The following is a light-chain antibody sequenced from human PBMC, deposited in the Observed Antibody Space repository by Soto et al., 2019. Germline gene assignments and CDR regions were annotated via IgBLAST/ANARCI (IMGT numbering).Light chain of an antibody. J-gene: IGKJ3*01. CDR2: GAS. CDR1: QSISSNY. CDR3: QQYSSSPPQFT. V-gene: IGKV3-20*01. Sequence: EIVLTQSPGTLSLSPGERATLSCRASQSISSNYLAWYQQTPGQAPRLLIFGASYRATGIPVRFSGSGSGTDFTLTISRLEPEDFAVYYCQQYSSSPPQFTFGPGTRVESK.